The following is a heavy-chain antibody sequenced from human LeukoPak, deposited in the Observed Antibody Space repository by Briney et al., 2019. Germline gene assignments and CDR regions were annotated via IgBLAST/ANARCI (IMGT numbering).Heavy chain of an antibody. D-gene: IGHD5-18*01. Sequence: ASVKVSCKASGYTFTSYGISWVRQAPGRGLEWMGWISAYNGNTNYAQKLQGRVTMTTDTSTSTAYMELRSLRSDDTAVYYCARDNLRYSYGYYPGDVWGKGTTVTISS. CDR1: GYTFTSYG. CDR3: ARDNLRYSYGYYPGDV. CDR2: ISAYNGNT. V-gene: IGHV1-18*01. J-gene: IGHJ6*04.